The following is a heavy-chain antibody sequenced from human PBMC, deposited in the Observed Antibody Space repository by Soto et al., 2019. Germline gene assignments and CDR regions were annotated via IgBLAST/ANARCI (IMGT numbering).Heavy chain of an antibody. CDR2: IYYTGST. V-gene: IGHV4-30-4*08. CDR3: ARMGTGTVATDTYYFDY. D-gene: IGHD5-18*01. CDR1: GGSISSEDNY. Sequence: QVQLQESGPGLVKPSQTLSLTCNVSGGSISSEDNYWSWMRQSPGKGLEWIGYIYYTGSTYYNPSLKSRVAISIDTSNNQFFLRLVSVTAADTAVYFCARMGTGTVATDTYYFDYWGQGALVTVSS. J-gene: IGHJ4*02.